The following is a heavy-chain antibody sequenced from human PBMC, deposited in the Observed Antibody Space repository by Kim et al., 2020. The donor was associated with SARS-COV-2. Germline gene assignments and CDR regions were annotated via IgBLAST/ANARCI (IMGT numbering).Heavy chain of an antibody. Sequence: GGSLRLSCAASGFTFSSYSMNWVRQAPGKGLEWVSYISSSSTIYYADSVKGRFTISRDNAKNSLYLQMNSLRAEDTAVYYCAREAYGDYVYYYYGMDVWGQGTTGTVSS. D-gene: IGHD4-17*01. CDR3: AREAYGDYVYYYYGMDV. CDR1: GFTFSSYS. CDR2: ISSSSTI. V-gene: IGHV3-48*01. J-gene: IGHJ6*02.